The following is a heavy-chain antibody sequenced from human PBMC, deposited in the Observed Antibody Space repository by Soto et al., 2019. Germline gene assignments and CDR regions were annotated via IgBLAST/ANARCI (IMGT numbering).Heavy chain of an antibody. V-gene: IGHV3-30*18. CDR1: GFTFSSYG. Sequence: QVQLVESGGGVVQPGRSLRLSCAASGFTFSSYGMHWVRQAAGKGLEWVAVISYDGSNKFYADSVKGRFTVSRDNSKNTLYLQMNSLRPEDTAVYYCAKLKNIVVMVAALAGMDVWGQGTTVTVSS. CDR2: ISYDGSNK. CDR3: AKLKNIVVMVAALAGMDV. J-gene: IGHJ6*02. D-gene: IGHD2-15*01.